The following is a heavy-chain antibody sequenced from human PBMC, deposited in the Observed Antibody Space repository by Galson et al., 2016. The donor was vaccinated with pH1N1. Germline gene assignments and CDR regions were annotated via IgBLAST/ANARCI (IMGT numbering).Heavy chain of an antibody. V-gene: IGHV3-11*01. J-gene: IGHJ4*02. CDR2: ISSSGNTI. CDR1: GFTFSDYY. CDR3: AGYCSGGSCSGSYYYFDT. Sequence: SLRLSCAASGFTFSDYYMSWIRQAPGKGLEWLSYISSSGNTIYYADSVKGRFTISRDNARNSLYLQMNSLRAEDTALYYCAGYCSGGSCSGSYYYFDTWGQGTLVTV. D-gene: IGHD2-15*01.